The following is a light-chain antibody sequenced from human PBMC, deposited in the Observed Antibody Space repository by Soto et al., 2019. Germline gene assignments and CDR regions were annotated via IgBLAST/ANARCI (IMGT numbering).Light chain of an antibody. CDR2: AAS. Sequence: DIQMTQSPSSLSASVGDRVTITCRASQSISSYLNWYQQKPGKAPKLLIYAASSLQSGVPSRFSGSGSGKDFTLTISSLQPEDFANYYCQQSYSTPRLNFGGGTKVDI. J-gene: IGKJ4*01. V-gene: IGKV1-39*01. CDR1: QSISSY. CDR3: QQSYSTPRLN.